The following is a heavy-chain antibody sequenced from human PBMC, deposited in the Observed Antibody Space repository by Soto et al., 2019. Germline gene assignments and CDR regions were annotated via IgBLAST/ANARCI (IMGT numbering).Heavy chain of an antibody. D-gene: IGHD5-18*01. J-gene: IGHJ6*01. CDR2: IYHSGST. Sequence: SDTLSLTFAFSGVSISSSNCWIWFRQPPGKGLEWIGEIYHSGSTNYNPSLKSRVTISVDKSKNQFSLKLSYVTTADTAVYYCARVLRSGYSYGYGYGMEVWGQGTTVTVYS. CDR3: ARVLRSGYSYGYGYGMEV. CDR1: GVSISSSNC. V-gene: IGHV4-4*02.